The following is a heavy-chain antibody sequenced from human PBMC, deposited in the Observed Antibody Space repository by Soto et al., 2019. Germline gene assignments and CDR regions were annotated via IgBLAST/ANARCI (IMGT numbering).Heavy chain of an antibody. CDR3: AREMELQLGFDY. J-gene: IGHJ4*02. V-gene: IGHV1-69*06. Sequence: WASVKVSCKASGGTFSSYAISWVRQAPGQGLEWMGGIIPIFGTANYAQKFQGRVTITADKSTSTAYMELSSLRSEDTAVYYCAREMELQLGFDYWGQRTLVNVS. D-gene: IGHD1-7*01. CDR1: GGTFSSYA. CDR2: IIPIFGTA.